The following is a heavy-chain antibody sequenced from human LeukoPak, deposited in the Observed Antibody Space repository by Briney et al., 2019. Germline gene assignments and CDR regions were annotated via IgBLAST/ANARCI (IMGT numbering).Heavy chain of an antibody. J-gene: IGHJ4*02. CDR1: GYSFSSYW. CDR2: IYPGDSDI. D-gene: IGHD3-16*01. Sequence: ESLKISCKGSGYSFSSYWIGWVRQMPGKGPEWMVIIYPGDSDIKYSPSFEGQVTISADKSNSTANLQWSSLKASDTAMYYCARRSSSGGYYFDYWGQGTLVTVSS. CDR3: ARRSSSGGYYFDY. V-gene: IGHV5-51*01.